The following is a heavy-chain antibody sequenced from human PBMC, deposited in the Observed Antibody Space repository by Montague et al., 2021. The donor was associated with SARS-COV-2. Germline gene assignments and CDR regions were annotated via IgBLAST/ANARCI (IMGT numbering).Heavy chain of an antibody. D-gene: IGHD3-22*01. CDR1: GDSVSIDGAA. V-gene: IGHV6-1*01. CDR3: ARGVYYDGSGYYSFDY. CDR2: SYYRSKWYN. J-gene: IGHJ4*02. Sequence: CAISGDSVSIDGAAWNSVRHAPSLGLEWLGRSYYRSKWYNDYALSVKSRITINPDTSKNHFSLQLNSVTPEDTAIYYCARGVYYDGSGYYSFDYWGQGTLVTVSS.